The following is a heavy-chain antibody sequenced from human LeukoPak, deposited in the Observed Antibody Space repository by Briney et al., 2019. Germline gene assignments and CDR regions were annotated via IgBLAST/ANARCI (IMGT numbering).Heavy chain of an antibody. CDR1: GFTFSDYY. CDR3: AKDDAPARWLRSPHLLDH. CDR2: ISSSGSTK. J-gene: IGHJ4*02. D-gene: IGHD5-12*01. Sequence: GGSLRLSCAASGFTFSDYYMSWIRQAPGKGLEWVSYISSSGSTKYYADSVKGRFTISRDNAKNSLYLQMNSLRAEDTAIYFCAKDDAPARWLRSPHLLDHWGQGTLVTVSS. V-gene: IGHV3-11*01.